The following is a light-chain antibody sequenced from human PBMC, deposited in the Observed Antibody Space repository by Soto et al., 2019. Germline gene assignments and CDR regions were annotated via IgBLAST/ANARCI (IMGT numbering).Light chain of an antibody. Sequence: EIVLTQSPATLSLSPGERATLSCRASQSVGAFLVWYQQKPGQAPRLLIHDSSIRATGIPDRFRGSGSWTAFTLTISSLQPEDFGVYYYHQHSNWSSLIFGGGTKVEIK. CDR1: QSVGAF. V-gene: IGKV3-11*01. CDR2: DSS. CDR3: HQHSNWSSLI. J-gene: IGKJ4*01.